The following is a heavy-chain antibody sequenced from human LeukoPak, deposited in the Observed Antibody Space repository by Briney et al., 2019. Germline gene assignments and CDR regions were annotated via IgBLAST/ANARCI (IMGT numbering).Heavy chain of an antibody. Sequence: GESLKISCKGSGYSFTSYWIGWVRQMPGKGLEWKGIIYPGDSDTRYSPSFQGQVTISADKSISTAYLQWSSLKASDTAMYYCARITMVRGVITGAFDIWGQGTMVTVSS. CDR2: IYPGDSDT. CDR1: GYSFTSYW. V-gene: IGHV5-51*01. J-gene: IGHJ3*02. CDR3: ARITMVRGVITGAFDI. D-gene: IGHD3-10*01.